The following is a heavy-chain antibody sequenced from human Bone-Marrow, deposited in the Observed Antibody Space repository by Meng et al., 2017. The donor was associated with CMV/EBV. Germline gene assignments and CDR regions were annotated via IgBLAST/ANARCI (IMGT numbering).Heavy chain of an antibody. D-gene: IGHD5-18*01. CDR2: IWYDGSNK. Sequence: GESLKISCAASGFTFSSYGMHWVRQAPGKGLEWVAVIWYDGSNKYYADSVKGRFTISRDNSKNTLYLQMNSLRAEDTAVYYCARGYSYGYSRTFDYWGQGTLVTVSS. CDR1: GFTFSSYG. J-gene: IGHJ4*02. V-gene: IGHV3-33*01. CDR3: ARGYSYGYSRTFDY.